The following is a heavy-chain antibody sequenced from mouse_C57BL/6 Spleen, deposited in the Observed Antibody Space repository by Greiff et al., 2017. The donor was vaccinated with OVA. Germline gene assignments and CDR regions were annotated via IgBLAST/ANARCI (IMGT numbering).Heavy chain of an antibody. J-gene: IGHJ3*01. V-gene: IGHV10-1*01. CDR2: IRSKSNNYAT. D-gene: IGHD2-5*01. CDR1: GFSFNTYA. Sequence: EAGGGLVQPKGSLKLSCAASGFSFNTYAMNWVRQAPGKGLEWVARIRSKSNNYATYYADSVKDRFTISRDDSESMLYLQMNNLKTEDTAMYYCVRQDYSNYVFAYWGQGTLVTVSA. CDR3: VRQDYSNYVFAY.